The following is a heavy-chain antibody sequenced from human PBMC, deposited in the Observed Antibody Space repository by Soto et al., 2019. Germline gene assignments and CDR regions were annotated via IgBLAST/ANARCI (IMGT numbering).Heavy chain of an antibody. CDR1: GFTFSSYA. Sequence: GGSLRLSCAASGFTFSSYAMHWVRQAPGKGLEWVAVISYDGSNKYYADSVKGRFTISRDNSKNTLYLQMNSLRAEDTAVYYCASRGQQLVHAFDIWGQGTMVTVSS. J-gene: IGHJ3*02. CDR2: ISYDGSNK. D-gene: IGHD6-13*01. CDR3: ASRGQQLVHAFDI. V-gene: IGHV3-30-3*01.